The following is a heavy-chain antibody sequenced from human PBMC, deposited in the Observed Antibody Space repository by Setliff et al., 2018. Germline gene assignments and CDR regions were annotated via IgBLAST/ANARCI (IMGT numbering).Heavy chain of an antibody. Sequence: GGSLRLSCAASGFTFSNYGMHWVRQAPGKGLERVSMISGSAQTTYYADSVKGRFTISRDNSKNTVYLEMNSLRAEDTAVYYCAKRGPYCSGGTCHYYFDYWGQGTRVTVSS. D-gene: IGHD2-15*01. V-gene: IGHV3-23*01. CDR1: GFTFSNYG. CDR3: AKRGPYCSGGTCHYYFDY. CDR2: ISGSAQTT. J-gene: IGHJ4*02.